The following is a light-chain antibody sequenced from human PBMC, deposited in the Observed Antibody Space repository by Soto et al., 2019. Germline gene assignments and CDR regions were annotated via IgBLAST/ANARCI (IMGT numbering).Light chain of an antibody. CDR3: QQYNACPLS. J-gene: IGKJ4*01. Sequence: DIQVTQSPSSLSASVGDRVTITCQTSQGIRHQLAWFQLKPGKAPKSLIYAVSSLQSGVPSRYSGSGCERDFTLTISSLQPEDFATYYCQQYNACPLSFGGGTKVEI. CDR2: AVS. CDR1: QGIRHQ. V-gene: IGKV1-16*01.